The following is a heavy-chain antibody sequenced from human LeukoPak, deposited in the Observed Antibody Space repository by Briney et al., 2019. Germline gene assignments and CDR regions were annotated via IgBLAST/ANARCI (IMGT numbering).Heavy chain of an antibody. J-gene: IGHJ4*02. D-gene: IGHD1-26*01. CDR2: INPNSGGT. V-gene: IGHV1-2*02. CDR1: GYTFTGYY. Sequence: ASVKVSCKASGYTFTGYYMHWVRQAPGQGLEWVGWINPNSGGTNYAQKFQGRVTMTRATSISTGYMELSRLRSDDTAVYYCARDDSGSYYFDYWGQGTLVTVSS. CDR3: ARDDSGSYYFDY.